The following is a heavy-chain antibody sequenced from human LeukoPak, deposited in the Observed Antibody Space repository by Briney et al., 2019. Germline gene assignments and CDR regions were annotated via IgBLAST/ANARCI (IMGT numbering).Heavy chain of an antibody. D-gene: IGHD2-2*02. V-gene: IGHV1-18*04. CDR3: ARDYCSSTSCYRMFGY. Sequence: GASVKVSCKASGYTFISYGISWVRQAPGQGLEWMGWISAYNGNTNYAQKLQGRVTMTTDTSTSTAYMELRSLRSDDTAVYYCARDYCSSTSCYRMFGYWGQGTLVTVSS. CDR2: ISAYNGNT. J-gene: IGHJ4*02. CDR1: GYTFISYG.